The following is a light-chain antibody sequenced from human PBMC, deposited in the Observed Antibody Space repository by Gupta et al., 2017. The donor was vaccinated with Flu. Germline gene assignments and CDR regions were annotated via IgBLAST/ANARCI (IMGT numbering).Light chain of an antibody. CDR1: QGRRHRNGKKY. CDR2: LGG. CDR3: MQKLQTPRP. Sequence: VTPGESASISCSPSQGRRHRNGKKYLDWYLQKPGQAPRLLIFLGGKRAYGVPDRFSGSGSGTGFTLKISKGEAEDVGVYYCMQKLQTPRPFGQGTKVEIK. J-gene: IGKJ1*01. V-gene: IGKV2-28*01.